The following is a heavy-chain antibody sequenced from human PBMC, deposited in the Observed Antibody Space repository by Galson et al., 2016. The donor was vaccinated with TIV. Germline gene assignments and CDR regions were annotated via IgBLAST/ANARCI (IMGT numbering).Heavy chain of an antibody. D-gene: IGHD6-13*01. J-gene: IGHJ4*02. Sequence: PALVKPTQTLTLTCAFSGFSLSTSGMRVSWIRQPPGKALEWLARIDWDDEKFYSTSLRTRLTISKDTSKNQVVLTLTNMDPVDTATYYCARNLAAAAGSFDYWGQESLITVSS. CDR2: IDWDDEK. CDR1: GFSLSTSGMR. CDR3: ARNLAAAAGSFDY. V-gene: IGHV2-70*04.